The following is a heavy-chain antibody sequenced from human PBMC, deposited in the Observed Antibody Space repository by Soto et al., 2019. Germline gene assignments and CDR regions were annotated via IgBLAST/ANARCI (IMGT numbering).Heavy chain of an antibody. CDR1: GGSISGDYY. D-gene: IGHD2-15*01. V-gene: IGHV4-30-4*08. CDR3: AWGGARWPGYSEG. J-gene: IGHJ4*02. Sequence: SETRSLTCSVSGGSISGDYYWSWIRRSPEKGLEWIGYIYYSGISYSNPALQSRRSMSLHTSKNQFSLQLRSVTAADTAVYYGAWGGARWPGYSEGWGQGAMLNVSP. CDR2: IYYSGIS.